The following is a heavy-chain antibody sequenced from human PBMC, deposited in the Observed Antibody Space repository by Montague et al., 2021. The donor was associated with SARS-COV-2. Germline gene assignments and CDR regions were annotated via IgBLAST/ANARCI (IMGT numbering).Heavy chain of an antibody. CDR1: GFTFSSYS. Sequence: SLRLSCAASGFTFSSYSMNWVRQAPGKGLEWVSSISSSSSYIYYADSVKGRFTISRDNAKNSLYLQMNSLRAEDTAVYYCMRDGDYYDSSGILDYWGQGTLVTVSS. D-gene: IGHD3-22*01. CDR2: ISSSSSYI. J-gene: IGHJ4*02. CDR3: MRDGDYYDSSGILDY. V-gene: IGHV3-21*01.